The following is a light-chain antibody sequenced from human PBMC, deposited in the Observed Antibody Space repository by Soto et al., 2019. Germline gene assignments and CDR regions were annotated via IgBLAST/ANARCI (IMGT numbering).Light chain of an antibody. CDR2: WAS. CDR1: QSVLYSSNNKNY. CDR3: QQYYSPWT. V-gene: IGKV4-1*01. J-gene: IGKJ1*01. Sequence: DIVMTQSPDSLAVSLGERATINCKSSQSVLYSSNNKNYLAWYQQKPGQPPKLLIYWASTRESGVPDRFSGSRSGTDFTLTISSLQDEDVAVYYCQQYYSPWTFGQGTKVEIK.